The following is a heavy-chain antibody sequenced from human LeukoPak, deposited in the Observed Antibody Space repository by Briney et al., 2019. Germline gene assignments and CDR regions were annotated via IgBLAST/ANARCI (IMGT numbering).Heavy chain of an antibody. J-gene: IGHJ6*03. CDR2: INHSGST. Sequence: PSETLSLTCTVSGGSISSYYWSWIRQPAGKGLEWIGEINHSGSTNYNPSLKSRVTISVDTSKNQFSLKVSSVTAADTAVYYCARDGEQWLVRSDYYYYMDVWGKGTTVTVSS. D-gene: IGHD6-19*01. CDR1: GGSISSYY. CDR3: ARDGEQWLVRSDYYYYMDV. V-gene: IGHV4-34*01.